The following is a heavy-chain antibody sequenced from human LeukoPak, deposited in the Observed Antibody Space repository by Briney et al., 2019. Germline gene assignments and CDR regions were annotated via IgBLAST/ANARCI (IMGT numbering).Heavy chain of an antibody. CDR1: GFTFSSYG. J-gene: IGHJ5*02. CDR2: IWYDGSNK. CDR3: AKEIAARPPNWFDP. Sequence: GGSLRLSCAASGFTFSSYGMHWVRQAPGEGLEWVAVIWYDGSNKYYADSVKGRFTISRDNSKNTLYLQMNSLRAEDTAVYYCAKEIAARPPNWFDPWGQGTLVTVSS. D-gene: IGHD6-6*01. V-gene: IGHV3-33*06.